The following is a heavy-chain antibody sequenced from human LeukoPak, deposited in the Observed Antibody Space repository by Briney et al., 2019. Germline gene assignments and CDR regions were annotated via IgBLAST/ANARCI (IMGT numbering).Heavy chain of an antibody. D-gene: IGHD3-10*01. V-gene: IGHV3-64*01. CDR3: ARDPESVPNYYMDV. CDR1: GFTFSSYA. J-gene: IGHJ6*03. CDR2: ISSNGGST. Sequence: GGSLRLSCAASGFTFSSYAMHWVRQAPGKGLEYVSAISSNGGSTYYANSVKGRFTISRDNSKNTLYLQTGSLRAEDMAVYYCARDPESVPNYYMDVWGKGTTVTVSS.